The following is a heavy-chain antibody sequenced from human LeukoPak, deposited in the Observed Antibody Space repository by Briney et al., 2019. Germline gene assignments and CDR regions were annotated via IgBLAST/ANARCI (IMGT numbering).Heavy chain of an antibody. CDR3: ARVTAMESYYFDY. J-gene: IGHJ4*02. V-gene: IGHV4-59*06. D-gene: IGHD5-18*01. Sequence: SETLSLTCTVSGGSISSYYWSWIRQHPGKGLEWIGYIYYSGSTYYNPSLKSRVTISVDTSKNQFSLKLSSVTAADTAVYYCARVTAMESYYFDYWGQGTLVTVSS. CDR2: IYYSGST. CDR1: GGSISSYY.